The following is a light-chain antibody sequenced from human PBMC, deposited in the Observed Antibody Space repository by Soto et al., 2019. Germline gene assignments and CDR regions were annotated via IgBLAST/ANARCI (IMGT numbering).Light chain of an antibody. J-gene: IGKJ1*01. Sequence: ANRMNQSPSSLSANTRDRVTITCRASQYITSYLSWYQQTPGKAPKLLIYAASTLQSVVPSRFSGSGSGTYFTLTISIQAQDDLGDYYCQQYCISRPFGEVTNVDVK. CDR2: AAS. CDR3: QQYCISRP. CDR1: QYITSY. V-gene: IGKV1-8*01.